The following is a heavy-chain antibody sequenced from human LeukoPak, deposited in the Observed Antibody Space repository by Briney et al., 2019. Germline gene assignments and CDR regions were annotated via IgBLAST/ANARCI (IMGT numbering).Heavy chain of an antibody. J-gene: IGHJ5*02. D-gene: IGHD1-26*01. V-gene: IGHV1-69*05. CDR1: GGTFSGYA. CDR2: IIPIFGTA. CDR3: ARVDKYSGSYH. Sequence: SVKVSCKASGGTFSGYAISWVRQAPGQGLEWMGRIIPIFGTANYAQKFQGRVTIITDESTSTAYMELSSLRSEDTAVYYCARVDKYSGSYHWGQGTLVTVSS.